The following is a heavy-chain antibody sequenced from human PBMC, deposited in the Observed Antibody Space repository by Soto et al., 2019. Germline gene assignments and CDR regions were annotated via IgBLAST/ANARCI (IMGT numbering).Heavy chain of an antibody. CDR2: ISSNGGST. Sequence: GGSLRLSCAASGFTFSSYAMHWVRQAPGKGLEYVSAISSNGGSTYYANSVKGRFTISRDNSKNTLYLQMGSLRAEDMAVNNCARIREYDYIWGSFDYWGQGTLVTVSS. CDR3: ARIREYDYIWGSFDY. J-gene: IGHJ4*02. V-gene: IGHV3-64*01. CDR1: GFTFSSYA. D-gene: IGHD3-16*01.